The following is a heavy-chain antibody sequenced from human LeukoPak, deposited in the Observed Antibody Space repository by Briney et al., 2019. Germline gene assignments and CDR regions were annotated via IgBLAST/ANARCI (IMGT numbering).Heavy chain of an antibody. J-gene: IGHJ4*02. CDR1: GFTFSSYS. D-gene: IGHD3-10*01. V-gene: IGHV3-21*01. CDR3: VRGLWFGEPYFADFDY. Sequence: GGSLRLSCTASGFTFSSYSMNWVRQAPGKGLEWVSSISSSGYYIYYADSVKGRSTISRDNAKNSLSLQMNSLRAEDTAVYYCVRGLWFGEPYFADFDYWGQGTLVTVSS. CDR2: ISSSGYYI.